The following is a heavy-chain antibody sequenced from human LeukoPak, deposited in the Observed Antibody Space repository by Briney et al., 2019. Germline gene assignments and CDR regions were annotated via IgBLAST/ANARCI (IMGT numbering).Heavy chain of an antibody. CDR3: ARAAPDYYDSSGYYQTAFDI. V-gene: IGHV4-61*02. CDR2: IYTSGST. CDR1: GGSISSGSYY. Sequence: SETLSLTCTVSGGSISSGSYYWSWIRQPAGKGLEWIGRIYTSGSTNYNPSLKRRVTISVDTSKNQFSLKLSSVTAADTAVYYCARAAPDYYDSSGYYQTAFDIWGQGTMVTVSS. J-gene: IGHJ3*02. D-gene: IGHD3-22*01.